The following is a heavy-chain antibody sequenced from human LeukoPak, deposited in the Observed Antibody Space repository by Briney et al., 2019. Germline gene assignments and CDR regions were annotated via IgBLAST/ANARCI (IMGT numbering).Heavy chain of an antibody. CDR3: ARVGEDYDILTGKKYYFDY. CDR2: IYYSGST. V-gene: IGHV4-39*07. CDR1: GGSISSSSYY. J-gene: IGHJ4*02. Sequence: SETLSLTCTVSGGSISSSSYYWGWIRQPPGKGLEWIGSIYYSGSTYYNPSLKSRVTISVDTSKNQFSLKLSSVTAADTAVYYCARVGEDYDILTGKKYYFDYWGQGTLVTVSS. D-gene: IGHD3-9*01.